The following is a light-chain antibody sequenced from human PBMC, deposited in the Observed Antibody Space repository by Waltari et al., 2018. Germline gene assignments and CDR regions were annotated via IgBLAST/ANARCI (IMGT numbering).Light chain of an antibody. J-gene: IGLJ3*02. CDR3: AAWDDSLNAWI. V-gene: IGLV1-44*01. CDR1: SSNIGRNS. CDR2: RSD. Sequence: QSLLTQPPSISGAPGQRVTLSCSGGSSNIGRNSGNLYEQVPGTAPKLLIFRSDQRPSGVSDRFSGSKSGTSASLTITGLLSADEADYICAAWDDSLNAWIFGGGTRLTVL.